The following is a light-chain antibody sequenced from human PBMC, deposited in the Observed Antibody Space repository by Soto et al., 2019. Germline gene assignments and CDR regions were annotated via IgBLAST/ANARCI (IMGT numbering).Light chain of an antibody. CDR3: MQALQTPLT. CDR1: QSLLHRSGYNY. CDR2: LGS. V-gene: IGKV2-28*01. J-gene: IGKJ4*01. Sequence: DIVMTQSPLSLPVTPGEPASISCRSSQSLLHRSGYNYLTWYLQKPGQSPQLLIYLGSSRASGVPVRFSGSGSGTDFTLKISRVEAEDVGVYYCMQALQTPLTFGGGTKVEIK.